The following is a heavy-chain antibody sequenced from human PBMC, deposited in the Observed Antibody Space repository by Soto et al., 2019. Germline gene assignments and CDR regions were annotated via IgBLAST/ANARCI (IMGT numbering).Heavy chain of an antibody. CDR3: AKAIYYNFWSGSYQYYYYLVV. Sequence: PGGSLRLSCAASGFTFSTSAMSWVRQAPGKGLEWVSSISDSGGNTYYADSVKGRFTISRDNSRNTLYLQMSSLGAEDTAVYHSAKAIYYNFWSGSYQYYYYLVVWGKGTTVTVSS. CDR2: ISDSGGNT. CDR1: GFTFSTSA. J-gene: IGHJ6*03. V-gene: IGHV3-23*01. D-gene: IGHD3-3*01.